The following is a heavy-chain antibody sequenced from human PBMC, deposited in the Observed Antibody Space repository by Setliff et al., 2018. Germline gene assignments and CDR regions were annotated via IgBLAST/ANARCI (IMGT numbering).Heavy chain of an antibody. J-gene: IGHJ4*02. Sequence: PSETLSLTCTVSGGSISSGGYYWSWIRQHPGKGLEWIGYIYTSWSTNYNPSLKSRVTMSVDKSKNQFSLKLSSVTAADTAVYYCARGGERYYSASWGQGTLVTVSS. CDR2: IYTSWST. CDR3: ARGGERYYSAS. CDR1: GGSISSGGYY. V-gene: IGHV4-61*08. D-gene: IGHD1-20*01.